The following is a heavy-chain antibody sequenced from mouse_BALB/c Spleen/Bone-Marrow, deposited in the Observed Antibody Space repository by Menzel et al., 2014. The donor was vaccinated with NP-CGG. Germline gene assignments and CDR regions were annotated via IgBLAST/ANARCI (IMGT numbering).Heavy chain of an antibody. CDR3: ARPLYYYGSSPFYAMDY. J-gene: IGHJ4*01. Sequence: DVQLVESGGGLVKPGGSLKLSCAASGFAFSSYDMSWVRQTPEKRLEWVAYISSGGGSTYYPDTVKGRFTISRDNAKNTLYLQMSSLKSEDTAMYYSARPLYYYGSSPFYAMDYWGQGTSVTVSS. D-gene: IGHD1-1*01. V-gene: IGHV5-12-1*01. CDR2: ISSGGGST. CDR1: GFAFSSYD.